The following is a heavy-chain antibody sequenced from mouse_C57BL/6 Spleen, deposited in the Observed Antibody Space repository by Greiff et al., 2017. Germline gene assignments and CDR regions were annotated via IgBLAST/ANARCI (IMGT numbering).Heavy chain of an antibody. CDR1: GYAFSSSW. V-gene: IGHV1-82*01. CDR3: ARGTTVVAEGY. CDR2: IYPGDGDT. D-gene: IGHD1-1*01. Sequence: QVQLQQSGPELVKPGASVKISCKASGYAFSSSWLNWVKQRPGKGLEWIGRIYPGDGDTNYNGKFKGKATLTADKSSSTAYMQLSSLTSEDSAVYFCARGTTVVAEGYWGQGTTLTVSS. J-gene: IGHJ2*01.